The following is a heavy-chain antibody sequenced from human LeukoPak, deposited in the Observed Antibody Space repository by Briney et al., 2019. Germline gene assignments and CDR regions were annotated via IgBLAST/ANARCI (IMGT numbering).Heavy chain of an antibody. V-gene: IGHV3-30*18. CDR2: ISYDGSNK. J-gene: IGHJ4*02. D-gene: IGHD2-15*01. CDR3: AKEGYCSGGSCYDY. Sequence: PGGSLRLSCAASGFTFGSYGMHWVRQAPGKGLEWVAVISYDGSNKYYADSVKGRFTISRDNSKNTLYLQMNSLRAEDTAVYYCAKEGYCSGGSCYDYWGQGTLVTVSS. CDR1: GFTFGSYG.